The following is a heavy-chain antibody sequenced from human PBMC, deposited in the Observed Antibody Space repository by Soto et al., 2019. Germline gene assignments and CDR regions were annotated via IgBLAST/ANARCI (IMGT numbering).Heavy chain of an antibody. CDR3: ARDGDWRMTTNPSSYHGIDV. CDR1: GGSLGSYY. CDR2: VFYTGRA. J-gene: IGHJ6*02. V-gene: IGHV4-59*01. D-gene: IGHD2-21*02. Sequence: PPETLSLTCTVSGGSLGSYYWSWIRQPPGKGLEWIGYVFYTGRANYNASLKSRVSISLDTSNYQFSLKLSSVTAADPAVYYCARDGDWRMTTNPSSYHGIDVWGPGTPVTVSS.